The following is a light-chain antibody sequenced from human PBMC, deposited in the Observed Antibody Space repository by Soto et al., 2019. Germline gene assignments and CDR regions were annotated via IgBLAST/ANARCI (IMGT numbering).Light chain of an antibody. Sequence: DIQMTQSPSTLSASVGDRVTITCRASQSINIWLAWYQQKAGKAPKLLIYDASTLESGVPSRFSGSGSRTEFTLTISSLQPDDFATYYCQEYNSYSPLTFGGGTKVDI. CDR3: QEYNSYSPLT. CDR1: QSINIW. J-gene: IGKJ4*01. V-gene: IGKV1-5*01. CDR2: DAS.